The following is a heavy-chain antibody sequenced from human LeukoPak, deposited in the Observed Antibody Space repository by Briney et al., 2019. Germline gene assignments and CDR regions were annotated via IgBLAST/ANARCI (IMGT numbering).Heavy chain of an antibody. V-gene: IGHV4-34*01. CDR3: ARALLRDGYNP. CDR2: INHSGST. D-gene: IGHD5-24*01. CDR1: GGSVSGNY. Sequence: SETLSLTCAVYGGSVSGNYWSWIRQPPGKGLEWIGEINHSGSTNYNPSLKSRVTISLDTSKNQFSLKLSSVTAADTAVYYCARALLRDGYNPWGQGTLVTVSS. J-gene: IGHJ5*02.